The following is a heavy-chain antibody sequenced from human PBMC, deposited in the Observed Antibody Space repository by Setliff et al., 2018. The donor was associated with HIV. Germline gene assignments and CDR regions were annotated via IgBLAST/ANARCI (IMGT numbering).Heavy chain of an antibody. J-gene: IGHJ6*03. CDR1: GGSFSGYY. CDR3: ARSPRTATTISARFHYMDV. CDR2: INHGGNS. D-gene: IGHD2-15*01. V-gene: IGHV4-34*01. Sequence: SETLSLTCAVYGGSFSGYYWSCIRQPPGKGLEWIGEINHGGNSNYNPSLKSRVTISVDTSKHQFSLKLSSVTAADTAFYYCARSPRTATTISARFHYMDVWGKGTTVTVSS.